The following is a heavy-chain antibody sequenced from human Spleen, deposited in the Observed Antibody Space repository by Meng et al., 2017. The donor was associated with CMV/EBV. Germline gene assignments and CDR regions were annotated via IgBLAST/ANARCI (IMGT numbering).Heavy chain of an antibody. Sequence: GGSLRLSCTASGFTFSSYWMSWVRQAPGKGLEWVANIKQDGSEKYYVDSVKGRFTISRDNAKNSLYLQMNSLRAEDTAVYYCARALAPSSWYNYFDYWGQGTLVTVSS. J-gene: IGHJ4*02. CDR1: GFTFSSYW. D-gene: IGHD6-13*01. CDR3: ARALAPSSWYNYFDY. V-gene: IGHV3-7*01. CDR2: IKQDGSEK.